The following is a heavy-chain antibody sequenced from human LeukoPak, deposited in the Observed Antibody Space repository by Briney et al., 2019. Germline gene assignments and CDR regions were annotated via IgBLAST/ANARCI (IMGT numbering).Heavy chain of an antibody. J-gene: IGHJ3*02. CDR3: AKYLNYDFWSGYYTDALDI. V-gene: IGHV3-23*01. Sequence: GGSLRLSCAASGFTFSSYAMSWVRQAPGKGLEWVSAISGSGGSTYYADSVKGRFTISRDNSKNTLYLQMNSLRAEDTAVYHCAKYLNYDFWSGYYTDALDIWGQGTMVTVSS. CDR2: ISGSGGST. CDR1: GFTFSSYA. D-gene: IGHD3-3*01.